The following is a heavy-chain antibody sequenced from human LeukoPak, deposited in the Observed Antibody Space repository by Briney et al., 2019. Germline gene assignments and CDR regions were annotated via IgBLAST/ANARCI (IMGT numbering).Heavy chain of an antibody. Sequence: PGGSLRLSCAASGFSLSNYAMHWVRQAPGKGLEWVALISYDGSNKYYTDSVKGRFTISRDNSRNTLYLQMNSLRGEDTAVYYCAREGIYYYYMDAWGKGTTVTVSS. CDR2: ISYDGSNK. J-gene: IGHJ6*03. D-gene: IGHD3-10*01. CDR1: GFSLSNYA. CDR3: AREGIYYYYMDA. V-gene: IGHV3-30*04.